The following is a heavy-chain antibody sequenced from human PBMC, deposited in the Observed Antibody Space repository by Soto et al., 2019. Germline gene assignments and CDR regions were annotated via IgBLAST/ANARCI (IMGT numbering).Heavy chain of an antibody. Sequence: GGSLRLSCAASGFTFNDAWMNWARQAPGKGLEWVSVIGSSGGSAYYADSVKGRFTISRDNSKKTLYLQMNSLKTEDTAVYYCTKVRADYYDSSGPNYWGQGTLVTVS. J-gene: IGHJ4*02. CDR3: TKVRADYYDSSGPNY. CDR2: IGSSGGSA. D-gene: IGHD3-22*01. V-gene: IGHV3-23*01. CDR1: GFTFNDAW.